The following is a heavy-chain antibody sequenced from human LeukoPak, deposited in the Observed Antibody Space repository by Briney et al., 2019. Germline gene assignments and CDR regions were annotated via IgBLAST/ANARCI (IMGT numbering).Heavy chain of an antibody. CDR3: ARGYKYYYDSSGYYDY. Sequence: PSETLSLTCAVYGGSFSGYYWSWIRQPPGEGLEWIGEINHSGSTNYNPSLKSRVTISVDTSKNQFSLKLSSVTAADTAVYYCARGYKYYYDSSGYYDYWGQGTLVTVSS. D-gene: IGHD3-22*01. V-gene: IGHV4-34*01. CDR2: INHSGST. J-gene: IGHJ4*02. CDR1: GGSFSGYY.